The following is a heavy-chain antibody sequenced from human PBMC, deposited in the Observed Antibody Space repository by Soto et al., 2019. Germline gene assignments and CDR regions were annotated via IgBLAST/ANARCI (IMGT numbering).Heavy chain of an antibody. J-gene: IGHJ4*02. CDR1: GYSFAGYW. V-gene: IGHV5-10-1*01. CDR3: ARQIYDSDTGPNFQYYFDS. Sequence: GESLKISCKGSGYSFAGYWITWVRQKPGKGLEWMGRIDPSDSQTYYSPSFRGHVTIPATKSITTVFLQWSSLRASDTAMYYCARQIYDSDTGPNFQYYFDSWGQGTPVTVSS. CDR2: IDPSDSQT. D-gene: IGHD3-22*01.